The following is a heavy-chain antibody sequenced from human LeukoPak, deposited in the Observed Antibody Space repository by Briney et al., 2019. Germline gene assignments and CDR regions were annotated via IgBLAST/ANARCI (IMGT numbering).Heavy chain of an antibody. V-gene: IGHV1-2*02. J-gene: IGHJ5*02. CDR2: INPNSGGT. CDR1: GYTFTGYY. D-gene: IGHD3-22*01. Sequence: ASVRVSCKASGYTFTGYYMHWVRQAPGQGLEGMGWINPNSGGTNYAQKFQGRVTMTRDTSISTAYMELSRLRSDDTAVYYCARAPIVGLTQKNRLFWFDPWGQGTLVTVSS. CDR3: ARAPIVGLTQKNRLFWFDP.